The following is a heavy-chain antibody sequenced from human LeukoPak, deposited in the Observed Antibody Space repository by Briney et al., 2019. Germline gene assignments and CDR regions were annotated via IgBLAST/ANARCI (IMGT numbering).Heavy chain of an antibody. CDR3: AKDRGG. Sequence: PGRSLRLSCAASGFTFSNYGMHWVRQAPGKGLEWVAVISYDGNNKYYADSVKGRFTISRDNSKNTLYLQMNSLRAEDTAVYYCAKDRGGWGQGTLVTVSS. D-gene: IGHD3-16*01. V-gene: IGHV3-30*18. J-gene: IGHJ4*02. CDR1: GFTFSNYG. CDR2: ISYDGNNK.